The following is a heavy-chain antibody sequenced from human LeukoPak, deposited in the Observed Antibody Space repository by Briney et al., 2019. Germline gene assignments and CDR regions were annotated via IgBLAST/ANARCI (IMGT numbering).Heavy chain of an antibody. J-gene: IGHJ4*02. CDR2: IYYSGST. Sequence: SETLSLTCTVSGGSISSSSYYWSWIRQPPGKGLEWIGYIYYSGSTNYNPSLKSRVTISVDTSKNQFSLKLSSVTAADTAVYYCARALWGYGYANNIFDYWGQGTLVTVSS. CDR3: ARALWGYGYANNIFDY. CDR1: GGSISSSSYY. V-gene: IGHV4-61*01. D-gene: IGHD5-18*01.